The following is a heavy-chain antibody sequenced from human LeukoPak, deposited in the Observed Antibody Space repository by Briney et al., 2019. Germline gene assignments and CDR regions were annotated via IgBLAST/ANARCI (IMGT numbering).Heavy chain of an antibody. CDR2: ISPYNDNT. D-gene: IGHD6-25*01. J-gene: IGHJ4*02. Sequence: ASVKVSCKASGYTFTKFGISWVRQAPGQEFEWMGWISPYNDNTNYAKKFQGRVTLTTDTSTSTAYMELRGLTSDDTAVYYCAREPSGLLFDYWGLGTLVTVSS. CDR3: AREPSGLLFDY. CDR1: GYTFTKFG. V-gene: IGHV1-18*01.